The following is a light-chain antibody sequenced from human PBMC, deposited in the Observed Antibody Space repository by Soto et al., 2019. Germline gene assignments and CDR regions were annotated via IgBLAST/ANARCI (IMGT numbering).Light chain of an antibody. J-gene: IGKJ1*01. CDR2: DAS. Sequence: IQMTQSPSTLSASVGDRVTITCRASQSISSWLAWYQQKPGKAPKLLIYDASSLESGVPSRFSGSGSGTEFTLTISSLQPDDFATYYCQQYYSDWTFGQGTKVDI. CDR1: QSISSW. CDR3: QQYYSDWT. V-gene: IGKV1-5*01.